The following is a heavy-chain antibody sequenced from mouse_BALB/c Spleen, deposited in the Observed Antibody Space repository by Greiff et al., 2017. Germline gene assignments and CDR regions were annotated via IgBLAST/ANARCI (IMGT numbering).Heavy chain of an antibody. CDR3: TREEDYGEFAY. CDR2: IYPGSGST. J-gene: IGHJ3*01. Sequence: LQQPGSELVRPGASVKLSCKASGYTFTSYWMHWVKQRHGQGLEWIGNIYPGSGSTNYDEKFKSKGTLTVDTSSSTAYMHLSSLTSEDSAVYYCTREEDYGEFAYWGQGTLVTVSA. D-gene: IGHD2-4*01. V-gene: IGHV1S22*01. CDR1: GYTFTSYW.